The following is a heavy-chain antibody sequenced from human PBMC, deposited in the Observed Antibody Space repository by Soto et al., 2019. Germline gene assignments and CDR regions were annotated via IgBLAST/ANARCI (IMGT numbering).Heavy chain of an antibody. V-gene: IGHV3-7*05. CDR2: IKQDGSEK. Sequence: GGSLRLSCAASGFTFSSYWMSWVRQAPGKGLEWVANIKQDGSEKYYVDSVKGRFTISRDNAKNSLYLQMNSPRAEDTAVYYCAREISYFDWLLKQTYYFDYWGQGTLVTVSS. CDR1: GFTFSSYW. J-gene: IGHJ4*02. CDR3: AREISYFDWLLKQTYYFDY. D-gene: IGHD3-9*01.